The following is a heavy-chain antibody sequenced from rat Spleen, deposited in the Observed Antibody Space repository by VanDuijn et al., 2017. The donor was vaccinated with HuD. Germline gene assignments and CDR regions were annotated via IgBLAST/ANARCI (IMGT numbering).Heavy chain of an antibody. CDR2: ISPSGGST. J-gene: IGHJ2*01. D-gene: IGHD5-1*01. CDR1: GFTFSNYG. V-gene: IGHV5-29*01. Sequence: EVQLVETGGGLVQPGSSLKLSCVASGFTFSNYGMAWVRQAPTKGLEGVASISPSGGSTYYRDSVKGRFTVSSDNAKSTLYLQMDSLRSEDTATYYCASLTGSRDYFDYWGQGVMVTVSS. CDR3: ASLTGSRDYFDY.